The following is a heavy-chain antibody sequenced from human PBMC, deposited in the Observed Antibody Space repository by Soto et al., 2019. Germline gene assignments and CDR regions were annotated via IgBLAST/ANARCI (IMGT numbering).Heavy chain of an antibody. CDR2: IDHDGPT. CDR3: VRDSHGDY. J-gene: IGHJ4*02. V-gene: IGHV3-74*01. Sequence: EVQLVESGGGLVQPGGSLRHSCAGAGFTFSNYWMHWVRQAPGKGLEWVSRIDHDGPTDYADSVRGRFTISRDNAENTLYLQMNSLSPEDTAVYYYVRDSHGDYWGQGTLVTVSS. CDR1: GFTFSNYW.